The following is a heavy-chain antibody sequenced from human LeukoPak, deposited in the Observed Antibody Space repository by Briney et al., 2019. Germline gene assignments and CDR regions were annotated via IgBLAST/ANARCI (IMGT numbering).Heavy chain of an antibody. V-gene: IGHV3-23*01. CDR3: TKVYSSGWYWVDY. D-gene: IGHD6-19*01. Sequence: GSLRLSCAASGFTFSSYVMSWVRQAPGKGLEWVSGISGSGGSTNHADSVKGRFTISRDNSKNTLYLQMNSLRAEDTAEYYCTKVYSSGWYWVDYWGQGTLVTVSS. J-gene: IGHJ4*02. CDR2: ISGSGGST. CDR1: GFTFSSYV.